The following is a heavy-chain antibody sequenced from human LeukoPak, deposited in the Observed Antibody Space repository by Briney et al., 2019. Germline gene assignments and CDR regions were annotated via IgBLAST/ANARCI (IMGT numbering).Heavy chain of an antibody. V-gene: IGHV4-59*01. J-gene: IGHJ5*02. CDR2: IYYSGRT. CDR3: ARGTYGDYVWWFDP. D-gene: IGHD4-17*01. CDR1: GGSISSYY. Sequence: PSETLSLTCTVSGGSISSYYWSWIRQPPGKGLEWIGYIYYSGRTNYNPSLKSRVTISVDTSKNQFSLKLSSVTAADTAVYYCARGTYGDYVWWFDPWGQGTLVTVSS.